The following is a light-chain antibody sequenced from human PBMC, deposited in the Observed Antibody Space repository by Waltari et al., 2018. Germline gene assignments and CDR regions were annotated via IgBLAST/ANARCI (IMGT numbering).Light chain of an antibody. J-gene: IGKJ2*01. Sequence: DIQMTQSPSTLSASIGDRVTFTCRASQSINSWLAWYQQKPGKAPKLLIYQASNVDSGVPSRFSGSGSGTEFTVTISSLQPDDLATYYCQQYDSFPYTFGQGTKLEIK. CDR2: QAS. CDR1: QSINSW. CDR3: QQYDSFPYT. V-gene: IGKV1-5*03.